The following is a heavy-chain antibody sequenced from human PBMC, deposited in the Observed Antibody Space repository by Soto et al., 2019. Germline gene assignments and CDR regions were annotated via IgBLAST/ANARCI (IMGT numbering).Heavy chain of an antibody. J-gene: IGHJ4*02. V-gene: IGHV3-48*01. CDR1: GITFSSYS. Sequence: GGSLRLSCASSGITFSSYSMNWVRQAPGKGLEWVSYISSSSSTIYYAESVKGRFTISRDNAKNSLYLQMNSLRAEDTAVYYCAREEWLRHFDYWGQGTLVTVSS. CDR2: ISSSSSTI. D-gene: IGHD5-12*01. CDR3: AREEWLRHFDY.